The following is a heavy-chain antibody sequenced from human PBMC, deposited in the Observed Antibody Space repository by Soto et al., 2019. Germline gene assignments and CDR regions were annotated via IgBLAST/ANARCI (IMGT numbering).Heavy chain of an antibody. J-gene: IGHJ5*02. D-gene: IGHD6-13*01. CDR2: INHSGST. CDR3: ARGASRPTYSSSSRAPGTHWFDP. V-gene: IGHV4-34*01. CDR1: GGSFSGYY. Sequence: SETLSLTCAVYGGSFSGYYWSWIRQPPGKGLEWIGEINHSGSTNYNPSLKSRVTISVDTSKNQFSLKLSSVTAADTAVYYCARGASRPTYSSSSRAPGTHWFDPWGQGTLVTVSS.